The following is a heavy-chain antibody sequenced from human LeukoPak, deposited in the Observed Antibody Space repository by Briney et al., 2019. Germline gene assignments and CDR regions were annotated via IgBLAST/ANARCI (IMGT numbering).Heavy chain of an antibody. V-gene: IGHV4-59*01. D-gene: IGHD6-13*01. CDR1: GGSISSYY. J-gene: IGHJ4*02. CDR2: IYYSGST. CDR3: ARAIYSSSWYVN. Sequence: SETLSLTCTVSGGSISSYYWSWIRQPPGKGLEWIGYIYYSGSTNYNPSLKSRVTISVDTSKNQFSLKLSSVTAADTAVYYCARAIYSSSWYVNWGQGTLVTVSS.